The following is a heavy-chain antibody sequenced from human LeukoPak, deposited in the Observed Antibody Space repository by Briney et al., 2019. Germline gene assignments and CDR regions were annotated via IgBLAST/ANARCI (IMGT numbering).Heavy chain of an antibody. CDR3: ARDPRYSGSSGAHDY. Sequence: GASVKVSCKASGYTFTGYYIHWMRQAPGQGLEWMGWMNPNRGDTSYAQKFQGRVTMTRDTPINTAYMELSGLTSDDTAVYYCARDPRYSGSSGAHDYWGQGTLVTVSS. J-gene: IGHJ4*02. D-gene: IGHD1-26*01. CDR2: MNPNRGDT. V-gene: IGHV1-2*02. CDR1: GYTFTGYY.